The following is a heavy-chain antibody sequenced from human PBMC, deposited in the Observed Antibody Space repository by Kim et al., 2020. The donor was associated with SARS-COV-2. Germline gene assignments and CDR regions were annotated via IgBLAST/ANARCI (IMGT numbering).Heavy chain of an antibody. J-gene: IGHJ5*02. CDR2: IYYSGST. V-gene: IGHV4-59*08. D-gene: IGHD6-13*01. Sequence: SETLSLTCTVSGGSISSYYWSWIRQPPGKGLEWIGYIYYSGSTNYNPSLKSRVTISVDTSKNQFSLKLSSVTAADTAVYYCARQSAAGMFDPWGQGTLVT. CDR3: ARQSAAGMFDP. CDR1: GGSISSYY.